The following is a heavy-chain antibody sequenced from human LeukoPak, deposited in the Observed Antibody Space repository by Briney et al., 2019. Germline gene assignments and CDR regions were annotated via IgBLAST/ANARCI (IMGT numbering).Heavy chain of an antibody. D-gene: IGHD3-10*01. V-gene: IGHV1-3*04. Sequence: EASVKVSCKASGYTFTSYAMHWVRQAPGQRLEWMGWINTGNGNTKYSQKFQGRDTITRDTSASTAYMELSSLRSEDTAVYYCASKGVGNWFDPWGQGTLVTVSS. CDR1: GYTFTSYA. CDR2: INTGNGNT. CDR3: ASKGVGNWFDP. J-gene: IGHJ5*02.